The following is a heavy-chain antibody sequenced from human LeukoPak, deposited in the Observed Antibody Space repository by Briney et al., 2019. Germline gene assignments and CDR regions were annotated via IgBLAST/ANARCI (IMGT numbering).Heavy chain of an antibody. J-gene: IGHJ3*02. V-gene: IGHV3-30*03. CDR2: ISYDGSNK. CDR3: ARGGSYYASGSYFSFDI. D-gene: IGHD3-10*01. Sequence: GGSLRLSCAASGFTFSNYDMHWVRQAPGKGLEWVAVISYDGSNKYYADSVKGRFTISRDNSKNTLYLQKNSLRPQDTAVYYCARGGSYYASGSYFSFDIWGRGTRVTVSS. CDR1: GFTFSNYD.